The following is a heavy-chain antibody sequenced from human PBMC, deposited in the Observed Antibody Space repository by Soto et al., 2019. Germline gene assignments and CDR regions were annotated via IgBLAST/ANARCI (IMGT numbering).Heavy chain of an antibody. D-gene: IGHD3-9*01. CDR1: GYTFTSYD. V-gene: IGHV1-8*01. Sequence: PSVKVSCKASGYTFTSYDINWVRQATGQGLEWMGWMNPNSGNTGYAQKFQGRVTMTRNTSISTAYMELSSLRSEDTAVYYCARGGVGSYDILTGYYDYYYYGMDVWGQGTTVTVSS. J-gene: IGHJ6*02. CDR2: MNPNSGNT. CDR3: ARGGVGSYDILTGYYDYYYYGMDV.